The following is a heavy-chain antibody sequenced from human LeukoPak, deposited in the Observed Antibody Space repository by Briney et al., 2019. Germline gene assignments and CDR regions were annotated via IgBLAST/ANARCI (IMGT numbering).Heavy chain of an antibody. CDR3: ARGGVSGGHSSSWYQELYYYYGMDV. CDR1: GYTFTSYY. V-gene: IGHV1-46*01. Sequence: ASVKVSCKASGYTFTSYYMHWVRQAPGQGLDWMGIINPSGGSTSYAQKFQGRVTMTRDTSTSTVYMELSSLRSEDTAVYYCARGGVSGGHSSSWYQELYYYYGMDVWGQGTTVTVSS. J-gene: IGHJ6*02. CDR2: INPSGGST. D-gene: IGHD6-13*01.